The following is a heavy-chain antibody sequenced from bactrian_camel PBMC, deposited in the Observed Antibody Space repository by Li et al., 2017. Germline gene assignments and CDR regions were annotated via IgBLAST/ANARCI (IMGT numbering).Heavy chain of an antibody. V-gene: IGHV3S31*01. Sequence: DVQLVESGGGLVQPGGSLRLSCAASGFAFSTRAMTWVRQAPGKGLEWVSTINLGGRTTYYADSVKGRFTIARDNAKNTLYLHLNSLKTEDTAMYYCANSRERYSDYVHVYWGQGTQVTVS. D-gene: IGHD4*01. J-gene: IGHJ4*01. CDR3: ANSRERYSDYVHVY. CDR1: GFAFSTRA. CDR2: INLGGRTT.